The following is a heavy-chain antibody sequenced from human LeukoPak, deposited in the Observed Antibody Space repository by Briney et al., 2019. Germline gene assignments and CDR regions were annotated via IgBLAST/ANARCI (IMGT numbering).Heavy chain of an antibody. D-gene: IGHD5-24*01. CDR3: ARERDGYNGYFDY. CDR1: GFTFSSYS. J-gene: IGHJ4*02. V-gene: IGHV3-21*01. Sequence: GGSLRLSCAASGFTFSSYSMNWVRQAPGKGLEWVSSISSSSSYIYYADSVKGRFTISRDNAKNSLYLQMNSLRAEDTAVYYCARERDGYNGYFDYWGQGTLVTVSS. CDR2: ISSSSSYI.